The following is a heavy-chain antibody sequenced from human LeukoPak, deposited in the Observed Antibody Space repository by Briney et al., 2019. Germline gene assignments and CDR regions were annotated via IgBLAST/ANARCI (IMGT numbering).Heavy chain of an antibody. Sequence: SETLSLTCTVSGGSISSYYWSWIRQPPGKGLEWIGYIYYSGSTNYNPSLKSRVTMSVDTSKNQFSLKLSSVTAADTAVYYCAREAEWIQLTFDYWGQGTLVTVSS. D-gene: IGHD5-18*01. J-gene: IGHJ4*02. CDR3: AREAEWIQLTFDY. CDR2: IYYSGST. CDR1: GGSISSYY. V-gene: IGHV4-59*12.